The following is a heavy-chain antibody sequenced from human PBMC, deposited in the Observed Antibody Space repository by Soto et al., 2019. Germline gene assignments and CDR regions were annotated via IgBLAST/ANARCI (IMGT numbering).Heavy chain of an antibody. J-gene: IGHJ6*02. V-gene: IGHV3-15*07. Sequence: DVQLLESGGGLVEPGGSLRLSCAVSGFSVTDAWMNWVRQVPGKGLAWVGRLTSKFDGGSTDYAAPVKGRFTISKDDSKNTLYLHMNSLKTEDTAVYYCTIPTPDTPIVTSYYYSAMDVWGPGTTVSVSS. D-gene: IGHD5-18*01. CDR1: GFSVTDAW. CDR3: TIPTPDTPIVTSYYYSAMDV. CDR2: LTSKFDGGST.